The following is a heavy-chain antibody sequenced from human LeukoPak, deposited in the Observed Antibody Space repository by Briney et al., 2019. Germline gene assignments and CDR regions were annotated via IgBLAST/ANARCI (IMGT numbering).Heavy chain of an antibody. J-gene: IGHJ6*03. D-gene: IGHD2-15*01. CDR2: IKQDGSEK. CDR3: ARDPGYCSGGSCQYYYYYYMDV. CDR1: GFTFSSYW. V-gene: IGHV3-7*01. Sequence: GGSLRLSCAASGFTFSSYWMSWVRQAPGKGLEWVANIKQDGSEKYYVDSVKGRFTISRDNAKNTLYLQMNSLRAEDMAVYYCARDPGYCSGGSCQYYYYYYMDVWGKGTTVTVSS.